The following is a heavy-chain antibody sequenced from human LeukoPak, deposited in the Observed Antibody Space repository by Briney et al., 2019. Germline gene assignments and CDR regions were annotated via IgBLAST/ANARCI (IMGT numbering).Heavy chain of an antibody. CDR3: ANLHLLGFDS. D-gene: IGHD2-2*01. J-gene: IGHJ4*02. CDR2: IKEAGSEK. CDR1: GFTFSSYS. Sequence: GGSLRLSCAASGFTFSSYSMNWVRQAPGKGLEWVANIKEAGSEKYYVDSVKGRFTISRDNAKNSVYLEMNSLRAEDTAVYYCANLHLLGFDSWGQGILVTVSS. V-gene: IGHV3-7*01.